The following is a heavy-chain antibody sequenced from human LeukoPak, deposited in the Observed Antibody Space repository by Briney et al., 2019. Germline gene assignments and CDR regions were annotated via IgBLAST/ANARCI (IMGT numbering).Heavy chain of an antibody. CDR3: ARPRVYNYGMDV. CDR1: GFTVSSNY. V-gene: IGHV3-53*01. D-gene: IGHD6-13*01. J-gene: IGHJ6*02. CDR2: IYSGGST. Sequence: GSLRLSCASSGFTVSSNYMSWVRQAPGKGLEWVSVIYSGGSTYYADSVKGRFTISGDNSKNTLYLQMNSLRAEDTAVYYCARPRVYNYGMDVWGQGTTVTVSS.